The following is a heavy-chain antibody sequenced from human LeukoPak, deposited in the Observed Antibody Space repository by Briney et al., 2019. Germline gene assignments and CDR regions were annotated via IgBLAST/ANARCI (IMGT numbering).Heavy chain of an antibody. D-gene: IGHD3-10*01. J-gene: IGHJ4*02. CDR1: GGTFSSYA. V-gene: IGHV1-69*04. CDR3: ARAAMALWFGESDY. CDR2: IIPILGIA. Sequence: SVKVSCKASGGTFSSYAISWVRQAPGQGLGWMGRIIPILGIANYAQKFQGRVTITADKSTSTAYMELSSLRSEDTAVYYCARAAMALWFGESDYWGQGTLVTVSS.